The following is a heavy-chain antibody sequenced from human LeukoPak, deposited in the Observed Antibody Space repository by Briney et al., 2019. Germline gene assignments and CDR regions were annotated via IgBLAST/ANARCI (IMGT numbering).Heavy chain of an antibody. D-gene: IGHD5-12*01. J-gene: IGHJ4*02. CDR3: ASTPNRYSGYVEFDY. V-gene: IGHV1-69*05. CDR2: IIPIFGTA. Sequence: SVKVSCKASGGTFSSYAISWLRQAPGQGLEWMGGIIPIFGTANYAQKFQGRVTITTDESTSTAYMELGSLRSEDTAVYYCASTPNRYSGYVEFDYWGQGTLVTVSS. CDR1: GGTFSSYA.